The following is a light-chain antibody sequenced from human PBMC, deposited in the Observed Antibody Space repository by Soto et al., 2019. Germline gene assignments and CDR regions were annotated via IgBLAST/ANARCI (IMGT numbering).Light chain of an antibody. CDR3: QQYNRDFWK. CDR2: DAS. J-gene: IGKJ1*01. CDR1: QSISSW. Sequence: DIQMTQSPSTLSASVGDRVTITCRASQSISSWLAWYQQKPGKAPKLLIYDASSLESGVPSRFSGSGSGTEFTLTISSLQPDDFATYYCQQYNRDFWKCGQGTKVEIK. V-gene: IGKV1-5*01.